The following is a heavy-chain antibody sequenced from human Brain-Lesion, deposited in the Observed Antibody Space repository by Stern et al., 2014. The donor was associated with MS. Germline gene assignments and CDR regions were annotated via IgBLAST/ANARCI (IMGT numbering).Heavy chain of an antibody. CDR2: ITPFTGNT. J-gene: IGHJ4*02. Sequence: QVQLVQSGAEVKKTGSSVKVSCQASGNTFTNRYLHWVRQAPGQALEWMGWITPFTGNTNYAQNFQDRVTITMDRSMSTAYMDLSSLRSDDTAIYFCAEGGSYGFVYWGQGTLVPVSS. D-gene: IGHD4-17*01. V-gene: IGHV1-45*02. CDR3: AEGGSYGFVY. CDR1: GNTFTNRY.